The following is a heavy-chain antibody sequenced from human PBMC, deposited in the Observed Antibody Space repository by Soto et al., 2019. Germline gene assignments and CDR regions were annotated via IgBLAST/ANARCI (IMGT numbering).Heavy chain of an antibody. Sequence: ASVKVSCKASGYTFTSYGISWVRQAPGQGLEWMGWISAYNGNTNYAQKLQGRVTMTTDTSTSTAYMELRSLRSDDTAVYYCARYDRSGYTYYYYGMDVWGQGTTVTVSS. V-gene: IGHV1-18*01. J-gene: IGHJ6*02. CDR1: GYTFTSYG. CDR2: ISAYNGNT. D-gene: IGHD3-22*01. CDR3: ARYDRSGYTYYYYGMDV.